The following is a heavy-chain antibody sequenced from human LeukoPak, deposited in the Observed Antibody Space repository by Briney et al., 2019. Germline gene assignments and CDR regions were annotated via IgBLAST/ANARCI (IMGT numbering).Heavy chain of an antibody. CDR2: IYYSGST. CDR3: ARIYPIIGYCSSTSCPASFDI. V-gene: IGHV4-39*07. Sequence: SETLSLTCTVSGDSISTTIYYWGWIRQPPGRGLECIGSIYYSGSTYYNPSLKSRATILVDTSRNQFSLKLSSLTAADTAVYYCARIYPIIGYCSSTSCPASFDIWGQGTMVTVSS. CDR1: GDSISTTIYY. J-gene: IGHJ3*02. D-gene: IGHD2-2*01.